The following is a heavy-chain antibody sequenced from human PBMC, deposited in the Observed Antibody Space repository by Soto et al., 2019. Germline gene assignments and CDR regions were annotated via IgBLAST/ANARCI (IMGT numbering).Heavy chain of an antibody. J-gene: IGHJ6*02. D-gene: IGHD4-4*01. Sequence: GASVKVSCKASGYTFTSYGISWVRQAPGQGLEWMGWISAYNGNTNYAQKLQGRVTMTTDTSTSTAYMELRSLRSDDTAVYYCARDYREPDYYYYGMDVWGQGTTVTVSS. CDR1: GYTFTSYG. CDR2: ISAYNGNT. V-gene: IGHV1-18*01. CDR3: ARDYREPDYYYYGMDV.